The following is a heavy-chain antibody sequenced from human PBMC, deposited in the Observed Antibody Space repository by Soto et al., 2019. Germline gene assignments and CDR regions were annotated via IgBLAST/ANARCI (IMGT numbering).Heavy chain of an antibody. CDR1: GFTVSSNY. Sequence: EVQLVETGGGLIQPGGSLRLSCAASGFTVSSNYMSWVRQAPGKGLEWVSVIYSGGSTYYADSVKGRFTISRDNSKNTLYLQMNSLRAEDTAVYYCARDRRRSDGSGLSYYYYYGMDVWGQGTTVTVSS. CDR2: IYSGGST. D-gene: IGHD3-10*01. J-gene: IGHJ6*02. V-gene: IGHV3-53*02. CDR3: ARDRRRSDGSGLSYYYYYGMDV.